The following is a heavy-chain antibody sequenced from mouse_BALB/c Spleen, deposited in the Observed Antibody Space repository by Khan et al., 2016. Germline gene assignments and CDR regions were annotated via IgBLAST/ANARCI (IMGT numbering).Heavy chain of an antibody. Sequence: QIQLVQSGPELKKPGETVKISCKASGYTLTNYGMNWVKQAPGKGLKWMGWINTYNGETTYADDFKGRFALSLETSARKASLQMNNLKNEDTATYFCARNPPLLPDYYAMDYWGQGTSVTVSS. J-gene: IGHJ4*01. CDR1: GYTLTNYG. V-gene: IGHV9-3-1*01. D-gene: IGHD2-1*01. CDR2: INTYNGET. CDR3: ARNPPLLPDYYAMDY.